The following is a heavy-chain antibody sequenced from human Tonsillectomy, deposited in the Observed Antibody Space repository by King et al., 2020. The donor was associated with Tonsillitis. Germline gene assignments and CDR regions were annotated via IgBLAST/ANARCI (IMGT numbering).Heavy chain of an antibody. D-gene: IGHD3-10*01. V-gene: IGHV3-9*01. Sequence: VQLVESGGGLVQPGRSLRLSCAASGFTFDDYAMHWVRQAPGKGLEWVSGISWNSGSIGYADSVKGRFTISRDNAKNSLYLQMNSLRAEDTALYYCAKDFAADGSEFDYWGQGTLVTVSS. CDR3: AKDFAADGSEFDY. CDR1: GFTFDDYA. CDR2: ISWNSGSI. J-gene: IGHJ4*02.